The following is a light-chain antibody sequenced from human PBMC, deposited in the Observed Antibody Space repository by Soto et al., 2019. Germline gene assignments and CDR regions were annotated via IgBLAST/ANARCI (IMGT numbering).Light chain of an antibody. V-gene: IGKV1-17*02. CDR2: GAS. J-gene: IGKJ1*01. CDR3: LQHTYIWS. CDR1: QDVSID. Sequence: DIQMTQSPPSLSASVGDRVTITCRASQDVSIDLGWFQQKPGKAPKRLIFGASNLESGVPSRFSVTGSGTEFILTITNLQPEDFATYYCLQHTYIWSFGQGTKV.